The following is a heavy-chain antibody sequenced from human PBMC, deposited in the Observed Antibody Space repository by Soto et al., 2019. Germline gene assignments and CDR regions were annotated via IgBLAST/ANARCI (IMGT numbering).Heavy chain of an antibody. V-gene: IGHV4-59*01. CDR2: IYYSGST. J-gene: IGHJ6*02. CDR1: GGSISSYY. CDR3: ARAQYNWNYGGYYYYGMDV. Sequence: SETLSLTCTVSGGSISSYYWSRIRQPPGKGLEWIGYIYYSGSTNYNRSLKIRVTISVDTSKNQFSLKLSSVTAADTAVYYCARAQYNWNYGGYYYYGMDVWGQGTTVTVSS. D-gene: IGHD1-7*01.